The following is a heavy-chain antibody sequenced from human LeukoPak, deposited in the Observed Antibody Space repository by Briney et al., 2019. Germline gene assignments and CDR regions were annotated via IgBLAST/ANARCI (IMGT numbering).Heavy chain of an antibody. CDR2: INTDGTVT. V-gene: IGHV3-74*01. CDR1: GFTFSKYW. J-gene: IGHJ4*02. Sequence: PGGSLRLSCAASGFTFSKYWMLWVRQAPGKGLERVSRINTDGTVTTYADSVKGRFTVSRDNADNSLFLQTNSVRDEDTAVYYCATKQWLAPPPDSWGQGTPVTVSS. CDR3: ATKQWLAPPPDS. D-gene: IGHD6-19*01.